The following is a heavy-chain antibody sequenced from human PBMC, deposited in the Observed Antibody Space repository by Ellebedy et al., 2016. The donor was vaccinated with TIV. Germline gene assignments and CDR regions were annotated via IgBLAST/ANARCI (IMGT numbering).Heavy chain of an antibody. Sequence: AASVKVSCKASGYTFRDYGVAWVRQAPGEGPHWMGWISPYNGRTVYERRFQDRVTMTTDTPTSTAYLELRSLRSDDTAAYYCARSFAAVFDSWGQGTLVTVSS. D-gene: IGHD6-25*01. CDR2: ISPYNGRT. CDR1: GYTFRDYG. CDR3: ARSFAAVFDS. J-gene: IGHJ4*02. V-gene: IGHV1-18*01.